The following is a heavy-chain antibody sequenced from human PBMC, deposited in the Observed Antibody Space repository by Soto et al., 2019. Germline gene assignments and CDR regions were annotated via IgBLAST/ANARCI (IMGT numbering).Heavy chain of an antibody. CDR3: ATGHSSSWSYDY. CDR1: GGSFSGYY. Sequence: QVQLQQWGAGLLKPSETLSLTCAVYGGSFSGYYWSWIRQPPGKGLEWIGEINHSGSTNYNPSLKSRVTISVDTSKNQFSLKLSSVTAADTAVYYCATGHSSSWSYDYWGQGTLVTVSS. D-gene: IGHD6-13*01. CDR2: INHSGST. J-gene: IGHJ4*02. V-gene: IGHV4-34*01.